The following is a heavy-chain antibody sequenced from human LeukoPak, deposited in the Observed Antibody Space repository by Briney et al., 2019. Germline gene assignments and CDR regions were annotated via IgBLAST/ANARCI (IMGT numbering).Heavy chain of an antibody. CDR3: ARESEYSSASGFGN. CDR1: GFTFSDYY. V-gene: IGHV3-11*04. J-gene: IGHJ4*02. CDR2: ISSSGSTI. Sequence: GGSLRLSCAASGFTFSDYYMSWIRQAPGKGLEWVSFISSSGSTIYYADSVKGRFTISRDNAKNSLYLQMNSLRAEDTAVYYCARESEYSSASGFGNWGQGTLVTVSS. D-gene: IGHD6-6*01.